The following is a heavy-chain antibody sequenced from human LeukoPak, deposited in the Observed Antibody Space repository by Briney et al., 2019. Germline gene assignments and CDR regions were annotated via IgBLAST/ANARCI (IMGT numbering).Heavy chain of an antibody. Sequence: GSLRLSFASSGINLNNYGLHWGRPAPGKGPGWVAVISYDGSNKSYADSVKGRFTISRDNSKSTLYLQMNSLRAEDTAVYYCAKTADYGGSDYWGQGTLVTVSS. D-gene: IGHD4-23*01. CDR3: AKTADYGGSDY. J-gene: IGHJ4*02. CDR1: GINLNNYG. V-gene: IGHV3-30*18. CDR2: ISYDGSNK.